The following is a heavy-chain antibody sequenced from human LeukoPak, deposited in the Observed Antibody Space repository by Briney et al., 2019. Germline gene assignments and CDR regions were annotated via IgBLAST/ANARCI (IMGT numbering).Heavy chain of an antibody. CDR2: ISWNSANI. CDR1: GFTFNDYA. J-gene: IGHJ4*02. Sequence: PGRSLRLSCAASGFTFNDYAIHWVRQAPGKGLEWVSGISWNSANIGYADSAKGRFTISRDNAKNSLYLQMNSLRAEDTALYYCALISDHYDSSGYLEGYWGQGTLVTVSS. V-gene: IGHV3-9*01. D-gene: IGHD3-22*01. CDR3: ALISDHYDSSGYLEGY.